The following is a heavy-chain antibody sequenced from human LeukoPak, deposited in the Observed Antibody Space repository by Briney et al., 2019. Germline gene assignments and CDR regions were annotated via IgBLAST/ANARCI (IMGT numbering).Heavy chain of an antibody. CDR3: AREHYFYHMDG. CDR2: ISYDGSNK. CDR1: GFTFSSYG. Sequence: GGTLRLSCAASGFTFSSYGMSWVRQAPGKGLEWVAVISYDGSNKYYADSVKGRFTISRDNSKNTLYLQMTSLRAEDTAVYYCAREHYFYHMDGWGEGTTVTVSS. V-gene: IGHV3-30*03. J-gene: IGHJ6*03.